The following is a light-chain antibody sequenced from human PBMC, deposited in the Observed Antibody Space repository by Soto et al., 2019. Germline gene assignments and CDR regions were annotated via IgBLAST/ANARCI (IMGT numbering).Light chain of an antibody. CDR2: GAS. CDR3: QQYNGGPVT. J-gene: IGKJ1*01. V-gene: IGKV3-15*01. CDR1: QSVTSN. Sequence: EIVMTQSPATLSVSPGERATLSCRASQSVTSNLAWYQQKPGQRPRLLIYGASTRATGIPARFSGSGSGTEFTLTISSLQSEDFAVYYCQQYNGGPVTFGQGTKVEIK.